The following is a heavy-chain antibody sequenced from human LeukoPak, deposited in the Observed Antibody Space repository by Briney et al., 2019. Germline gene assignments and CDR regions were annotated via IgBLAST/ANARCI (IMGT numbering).Heavy chain of an antibody. CDR3: ASGRDIEVAGPGGYFDH. CDR2: ISPGGGDI. CDR1: GFTFNDYH. D-gene: IGHD6-19*01. V-gene: IGHV3-11*01. J-gene: IGHJ4*02. Sequence: GGSLRLSCPASGFTFNDYHMNWIRQAPGKGLEWISYISPGGGDIYFADSVKGRFTLSRDNAKNSLYLQVSSLTAEDTAVYYCASGRDIEVAGPGGYFDHWGQGTLVTVSS.